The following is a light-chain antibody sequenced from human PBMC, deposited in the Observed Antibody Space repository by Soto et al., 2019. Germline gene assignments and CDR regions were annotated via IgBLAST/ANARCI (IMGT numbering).Light chain of an antibody. CDR1: SSDIGGYDY. Sequence: QSALTQPASVSGSPGQSITLSCTGTSSDIGGYDYVSWYQRHPGKAPKLILYDVNNRPSGVSNRFSGSKSGNTASLTISGLQAEDEADYYCTSYASGSSHVVFGGGTKVTVL. CDR3: TSYASGSSHVV. CDR2: DVN. J-gene: IGLJ2*01. V-gene: IGLV2-14*01.